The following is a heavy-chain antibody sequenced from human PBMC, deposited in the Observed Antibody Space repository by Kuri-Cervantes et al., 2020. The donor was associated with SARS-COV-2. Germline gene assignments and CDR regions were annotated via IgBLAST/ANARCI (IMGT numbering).Heavy chain of an antibody. Sequence: SETLSLTCSVSGGSIRSSSFYWGWVRQPPGKGLEWIGSIYYTGDTFYNPSLKSRATISMDTSRSQFSLKLSSVTAADTAVYYCAVSSPGDHYYFVDVWGKGATVTVSS. CDR1: GGSIRSSSFY. J-gene: IGHJ6*03. V-gene: IGHV4-39*01. D-gene: IGHD1-26*01. CDR2: IYYTGDT. CDR3: AVSSPGDHYYFVDV.